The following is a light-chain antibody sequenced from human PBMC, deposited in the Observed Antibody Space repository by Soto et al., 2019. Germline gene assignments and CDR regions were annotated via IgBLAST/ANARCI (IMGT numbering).Light chain of an antibody. CDR2: GAS. Sequence: EIVLTQSPGTLSLSPGGRATLSCRASQSVSSNYLAWYQQRPGQAPRLLIYGASIRATGIPDRFSGSGSGTDFTLTITTLEPEDFAVYYCQQYGSSSLTFGQVTRVEIK. J-gene: IGKJ5*01. CDR1: QSVSSNY. CDR3: QQYGSSSLT. V-gene: IGKV3-20*01.